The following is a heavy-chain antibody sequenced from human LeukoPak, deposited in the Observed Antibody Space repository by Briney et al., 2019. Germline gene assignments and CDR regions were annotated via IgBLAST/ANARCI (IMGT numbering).Heavy chain of an antibody. CDR2: IYYSGST. CDR1: GGSLSSYY. Sequence: SETLSLTCTVSGGSLSSYYWSWIRQPPGKGLEWIGYIYYSGSTNSNPSLKSRVTMSVDTSKNQFSLKLSSVTAADTAVYYCARAPLWFGELFGPNYMDVWGKGTTVTVSS. CDR3: ARAPLWFGELFGPNYMDV. J-gene: IGHJ6*03. V-gene: IGHV4-59*01. D-gene: IGHD3-10*01.